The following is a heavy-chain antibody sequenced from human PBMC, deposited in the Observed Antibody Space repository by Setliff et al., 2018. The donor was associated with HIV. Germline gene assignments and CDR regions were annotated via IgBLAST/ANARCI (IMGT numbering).Heavy chain of an antibody. CDR2: TIPMFGTA. CDR3: ARESACSSTSCPKVLDD. J-gene: IGHJ4*02. CDR1: GGTFGIYG. Sequence: GASVKVSCKASGGTFGIYGISWVRQAPGQGLEWMGGTIPMFGTANYAQKFQGRVTITTDESTNTGYMELSSLRSEDTAVYYCARESACSSTSCPKVLDDWGQGTLVTVSS. V-gene: IGHV1-69*05. D-gene: IGHD2-2*01.